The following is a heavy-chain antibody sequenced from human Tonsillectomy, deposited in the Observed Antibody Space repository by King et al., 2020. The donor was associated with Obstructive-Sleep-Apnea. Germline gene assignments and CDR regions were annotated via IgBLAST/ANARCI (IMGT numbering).Heavy chain of an antibody. J-gene: IGHJ5*02. Sequence: QLQESGPGLVKPSQTLSLTCTVSGAFISSGDYYWSWIRQPPGKCRGWLGYIHYSGSTYYNPSLKSRVAISGDTSKNQFSLKLSSVAAADTAVYFCAREYYRSGTYFAYWFDPWGQGTLVTVSS. D-gene: IGHD3-10*01. V-gene: IGHV4-30-4*01. CDR1: GAFISSGDYY. CDR2: IHYSGST. CDR3: AREYYRSGTYFAYWFDP.